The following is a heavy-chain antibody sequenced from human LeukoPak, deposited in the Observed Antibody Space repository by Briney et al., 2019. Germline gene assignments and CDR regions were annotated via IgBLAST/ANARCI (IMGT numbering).Heavy chain of an antibody. J-gene: IGHJ5*02. CDR2: IFYSGNT. Sequence: PSATLSLTCTVFGDSINSHYWSWVRQAPGKGLEWIGYIFYSGNTNYGPSLKSRVTISIDTSKKQFSLRLTSVTTADTAVYFCARTGDYSRSTGGWFDPWGQGTLVTVSS. CDR1: GDSINSHY. D-gene: IGHD4-11*01. V-gene: IGHV4-59*11. CDR3: ARTGDYSRSTGGWFDP.